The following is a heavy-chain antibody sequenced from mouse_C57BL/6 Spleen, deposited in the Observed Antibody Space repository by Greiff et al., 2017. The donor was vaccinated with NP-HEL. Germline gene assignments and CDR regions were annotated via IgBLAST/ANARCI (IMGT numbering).Heavy chain of an antibody. CDR1: GYTFTDYY. CDR3: AREGIYDGYYGYAMDY. J-gene: IGHJ4*01. Sequence: EVQLQQSGPELVKPGASVKISCKASGYTFTDYYMNWVKQSPGKRLEWIGDINPNNGGTSYNQKFKGKATLTVDKSSSTAYMELRSLTSEDSAVYYCAREGIYDGYYGYAMDYWGQGTSVTVSS. V-gene: IGHV1-26*01. D-gene: IGHD2-3*01. CDR2: INPNNGGT.